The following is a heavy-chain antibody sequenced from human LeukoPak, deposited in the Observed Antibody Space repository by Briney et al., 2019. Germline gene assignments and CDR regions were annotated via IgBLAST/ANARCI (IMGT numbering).Heavy chain of an antibody. J-gene: IGHJ3*02. V-gene: IGHV3-9*01. CDR3: ARPEGPGLGNAFDI. D-gene: IGHD2-2*01. Sequence: GRSLRLSWAASGFTFDDYGMHWVRQAPGKGLEWVSRISWNSGSIGYAESVKGRFTISRDNAKNSLYLQMNSLRAEDTAVYYCARPEGPGLGNAFDIWGQGTMVTVSS. CDR2: ISWNSGSI. CDR1: GFTFDDYG.